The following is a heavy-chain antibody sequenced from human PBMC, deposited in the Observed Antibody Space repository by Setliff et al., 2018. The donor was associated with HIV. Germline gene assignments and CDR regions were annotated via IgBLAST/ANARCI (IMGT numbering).Heavy chain of an antibody. CDR3: ARVRLYNSALDY. CDR2: IYSGGST. J-gene: IGHJ4*02. V-gene: IGHV3-66*02. D-gene: IGHD3-22*01. CDR1: GFTFSSHW. Sequence: LRLSCAASGFTFSSHWMAWVRQAPGKGPEWVATIYSGGSTYHADSVKGRFTLSRDTSKNTLSLQMNTLRPEDTAVYFCARVRLYNSALDYWGQGTLVTVSS.